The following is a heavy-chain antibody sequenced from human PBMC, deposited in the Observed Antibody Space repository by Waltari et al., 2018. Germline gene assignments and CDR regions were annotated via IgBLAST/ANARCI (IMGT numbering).Heavy chain of an antibody. CDR2: IYYSGST. CDR3: ARHVVVVAATPWFDP. D-gene: IGHD2-15*01. J-gene: IGHJ5*02. Sequence: QLQLQESGPGLVKPSETLSLTCTVPGGSISSSSYYLGWVRQPPGKGLEWIGGIYYSGSTYYNPSLKSRVTISVDTSKNQFSLKLSSVTAADTAVYYCARHVVVVAATPWFDPWGQGTLVTVSS. CDR1: GGSISSSSYY. V-gene: IGHV4-39*01.